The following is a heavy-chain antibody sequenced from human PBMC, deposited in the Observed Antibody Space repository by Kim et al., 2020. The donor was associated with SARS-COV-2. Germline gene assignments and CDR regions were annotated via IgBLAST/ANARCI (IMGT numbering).Heavy chain of an antibody. D-gene: IGHD6-19*01. Sequence: ADSVKGRFTISRDNSKNTLYLQMNSLRAEDTAVYYCAKDYAWLISYYFDYWGQGTLVTVSS. V-gene: IGHV3-23*01. J-gene: IGHJ4*02. CDR3: AKDYAWLISYYFDY.